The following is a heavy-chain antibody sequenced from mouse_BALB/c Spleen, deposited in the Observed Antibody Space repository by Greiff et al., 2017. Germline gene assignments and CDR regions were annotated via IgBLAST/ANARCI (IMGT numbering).Heavy chain of an antibody. Sequence: QVQLQQSGAELVRPGTSVKVSCKASGYAFTNYLIEWVKQRPGQGLEWIGVINPGSGGTNYNEKFKGKATLTADKSSSTAYMQLSSLTSDDSAVYCCARDYYGSIFAYWGQGTLVTVSA. CDR1: GYAFTNYL. V-gene: IGHV1-54*01. CDR2: INPGSGGT. D-gene: IGHD1-1*01. J-gene: IGHJ3*01. CDR3: ARDYYGSIFAY.